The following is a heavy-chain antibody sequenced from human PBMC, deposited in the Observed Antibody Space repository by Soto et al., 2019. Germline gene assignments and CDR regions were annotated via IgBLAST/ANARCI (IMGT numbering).Heavy chain of an antibody. CDR3: ARDDYKAGYAYYYDYGMDV. J-gene: IGHJ6*02. CDR1: GFTFSSYS. Sequence: GGSLRLSCAASGFTFSSYSMNWVRQAPGKGLEWVSYISSSSSTIYYADSVKGRFSISRDNAKNSLYLQMNSLRDEDTAVYYFARDDYKAGYAYYYDYGMDVWGQGTTVTVSS. V-gene: IGHV3-48*02. CDR2: ISSSSSTI. D-gene: IGHD3-9*01.